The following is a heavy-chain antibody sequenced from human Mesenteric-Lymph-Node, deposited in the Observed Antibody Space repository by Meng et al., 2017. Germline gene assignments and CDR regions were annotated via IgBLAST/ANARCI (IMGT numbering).Heavy chain of an antibody. V-gene: IGHV3-21*01. D-gene: IGHD4/OR15-4a*01. CDR1: GFTFSSYS. J-gene: IGHJ6*02. Sequence: GESLKISCAASGFTFSSYSMNWVRQAPGKGLEWVSSISSSGSDIYYADSVKGRFTMSRDNAKNSVYLQMNSLRAEDTALYFCARDQKTIYYYYGMDVWGQGTTVTVSS. CDR2: ISSSGSDI. CDR3: ARDQKTIYYYYGMDV.